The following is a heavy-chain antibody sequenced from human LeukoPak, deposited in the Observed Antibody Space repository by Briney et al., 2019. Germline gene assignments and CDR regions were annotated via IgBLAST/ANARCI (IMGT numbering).Heavy chain of an antibody. Sequence: GGSLRLSCAASGFTFSRYWMSWVRQAPGKGLELVANIKQDGAEKYYVDSVKGRFTISRDNAKKSLYLQMNSLRAEDTAVYYCAKHQLVGDWYFDLWGRGTLVTVSS. J-gene: IGHJ2*01. V-gene: IGHV3-7*02. CDR2: IKQDGAEK. CDR1: GFTFSRYW. CDR3: AKHQLVGDWYFDL. D-gene: IGHD6-13*01.